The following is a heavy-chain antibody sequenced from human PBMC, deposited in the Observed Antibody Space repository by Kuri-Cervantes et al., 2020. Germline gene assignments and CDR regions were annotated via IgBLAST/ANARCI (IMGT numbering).Heavy chain of an antibody. CDR2: IIPIFGTA. CDR1: GYTFTSYG. D-gene: IGHD2-15*01. CDR3: AREKGYCSGGSCYYDAFDI. V-gene: IGHV1-69*05. Sequence: SVKVSCKASGYTFTSYGISWVRQAPGQGLEWMGGIIPIFGTANYAQKFQGRVTITTDESTSTAYMELSSLRSEDTAVYYCAREKGYCSGGSCYYDAFDIWGQGTMVTVSS. J-gene: IGHJ3*02.